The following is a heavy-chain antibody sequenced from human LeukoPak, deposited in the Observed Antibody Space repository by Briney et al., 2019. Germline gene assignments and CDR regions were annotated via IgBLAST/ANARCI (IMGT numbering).Heavy chain of an antibody. CDR2: IIPIFGTA. J-gene: IGHJ5*02. CDR1: GGTFSSYA. D-gene: IGHD1-7*01. Sequence: SVKVSCKASGGTFSSYAISWVRQAPGQGLEWMGGIIPIFGTANYAQKFQGRVTITADESTSTAYMELSSLRSEDTAVYYCARGYNWNYGWFDPWGQGTLVTVSS. V-gene: IGHV1-69*13. CDR3: ARGYNWNYGWFDP.